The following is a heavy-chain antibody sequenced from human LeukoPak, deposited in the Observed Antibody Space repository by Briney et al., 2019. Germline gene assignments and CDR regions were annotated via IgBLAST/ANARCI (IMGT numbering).Heavy chain of an antibody. V-gene: IGHV1-8*01. CDR1: GYTFTSYD. D-gene: IGHD2-2*01. CDR3: ARGLVENWFDP. Sequence: GASVKASCKASGYTFTSYDINWVRQAPGQGLEWMGWMNPNSGNTGYAQKFQGRVTMTRNTSISTAYTELSSLRSEDTAVYYCARGLVENWFDPWGQGTLVTVSS. CDR2: MNPNSGNT. J-gene: IGHJ5*02.